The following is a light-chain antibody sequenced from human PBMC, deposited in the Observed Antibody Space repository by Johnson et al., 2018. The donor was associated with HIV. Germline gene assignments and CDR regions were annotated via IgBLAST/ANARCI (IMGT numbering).Light chain of an antibody. Sequence: QAVLTQPPSVSAAPGQKVTISCSGSSSNIGNNYVSWYQQVPGAAPKLLIYDNNRRPSGIPDRFSGSKSGTSATLGITGLQTGDEADYYCGTWDTSLRVGFFRTGTKVPVL. J-gene: IGLJ1*01. CDR1: SSNIGNNY. V-gene: IGLV1-51*01. CDR2: DNN. CDR3: GTWDTSLRVGF.